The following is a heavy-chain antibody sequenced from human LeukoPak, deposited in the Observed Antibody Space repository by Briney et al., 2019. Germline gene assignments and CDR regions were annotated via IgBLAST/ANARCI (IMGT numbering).Heavy chain of an antibody. Sequence: SQSISRTCAISGDSVSINSVSWNWNRQSPSSGLERLGRTYYRSTWYNDYAVSVRGRITVNPDTSKNQFSLHLNSVTPEDTAVYYCARRLTKYDCFDPWGQGILVTVSS. D-gene: IGHD4-11*01. V-gene: IGHV6-1*01. CDR3: ARRLTKYDCFDP. CDR2: TYYRSTWYN. J-gene: IGHJ5*02. CDR1: GDSVSINSVS.